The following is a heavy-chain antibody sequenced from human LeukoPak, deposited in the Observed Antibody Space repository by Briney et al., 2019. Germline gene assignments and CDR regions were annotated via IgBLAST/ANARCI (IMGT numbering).Heavy chain of an antibody. CDR1: GFTSSIYS. CDR3: ARDLRGLDAFDI. Sequence: GGSLRLSCAASGFTSSIYSMNWVRQAPGKGLEWVSCISSSSSHIYYSDSVKGRFTISRDNAKNSLYLQMNSLTAEDTAVYFCARDLRGLDAFDIWGQGTMVTVSS. CDR2: ISSSSSHI. V-gene: IGHV3-21*01. J-gene: IGHJ3*02.